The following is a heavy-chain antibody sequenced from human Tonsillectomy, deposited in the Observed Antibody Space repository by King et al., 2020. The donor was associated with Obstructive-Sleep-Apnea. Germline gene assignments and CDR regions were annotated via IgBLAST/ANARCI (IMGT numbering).Heavy chain of an antibody. CDR2: ISGSGGST. J-gene: IGHJ1*01. CDR1: GFTFSSYA. CDR3: AKDIYEYYDSSGPFQH. V-gene: IGHV3-23*04. D-gene: IGHD3-22*01. Sequence: VQLVESGGGLVQPGGSLRLSCAASGFTFSSYAMSWVRQAPGKGLEWVSAISGSGGSTYYADSVKGRFTISRDNSKNTLYLQMNSLRAEDTAVYYCAKDIYEYYDSSGPFQHWGQGTLVTVSS.